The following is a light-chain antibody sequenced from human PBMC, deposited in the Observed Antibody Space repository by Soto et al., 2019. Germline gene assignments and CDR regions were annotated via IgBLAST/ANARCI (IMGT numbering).Light chain of an antibody. CDR2: EVS. J-gene: IGLJ2*01. V-gene: IGLV2-14*01. CDR3: SSYTSRSTQV. Sequence: QSVLTQPASVSGSPGQSITMSCTGTSSDVGGYKYVSWYQQHPGKAPKLMIYEVSNRPSGVSNRFSGSKSGNTASLTISGLQAEDEADYYCSSYTSRSTQVFGGGTKLTVL. CDR1: SSDVGGYKY.